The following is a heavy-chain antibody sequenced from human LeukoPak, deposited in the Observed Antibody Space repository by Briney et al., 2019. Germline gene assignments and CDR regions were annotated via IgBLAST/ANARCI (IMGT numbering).Heavy chain of an antibody. CDR3: ATRSGDFRSGYVD. D-gene: IGHD3-3*01. CDR1: GYSVTELS. Sequence: ASVTVSCKVSGYSVTELSMQWVRQAPGKGVACLGGFDPEEAKMVYAQKFQGRVTMTEDTSTDTAYMELRGLTSEDTAVYYCATRSGDFRSGYVDWGQGTLVAVSS. J-gene: IGHJ4*02. V-gene: IGHV1-24*01. CDR2: FDPEEAKM.